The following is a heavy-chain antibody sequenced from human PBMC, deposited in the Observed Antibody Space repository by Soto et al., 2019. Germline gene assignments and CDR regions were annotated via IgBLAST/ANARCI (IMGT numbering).Heavy chain of an antibody. CDR2: IKQDGSEE. J-gene: IGHJ6*02. Sequence: EVQLVASGGGLVQPGESLRLSCVASGFTLGTYWMSWARQAPGKGLEWLASIKQDGSEEFSVDSVKGRYTICRDNAKNSLFLQRNSLRGEDTGVYYCARDRGNGHYGQESWGLDVWGQGNTVTVSS. D-gene: IGHD4-17*01. CDR3: ARDRGNGHYGQESWGLDV. CDR1: GFTLGTYW. V-gene: IGHV3-7*05.